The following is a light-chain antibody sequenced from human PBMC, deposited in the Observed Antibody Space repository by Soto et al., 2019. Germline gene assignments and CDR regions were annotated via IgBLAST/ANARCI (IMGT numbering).Light chain of an antibody. CDR2: DAS. J-gene: IGKJ1*01. V-gene: IGKV3-20*01. CDR3: EQYGSSHRT. CDR1: QSLRSN. Sequence: EDVLTQSPYTLSLSPGERATLSCWASQSLRSNLSWYQQKPGQAPRLIMYDASTRATGIPARFSGSGSGTDFTPTISRLEPEDFAVYYCEQYGSSHRTFGQGTKVDIK.